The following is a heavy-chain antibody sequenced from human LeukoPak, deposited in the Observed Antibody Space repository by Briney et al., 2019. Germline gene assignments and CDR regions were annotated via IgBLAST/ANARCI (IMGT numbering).Heavy chain of an antibody. CDR1: GGSIRSYY. CDR2: IYYTGIT. V-gene: IGHV4-59*01. J-gene: IGHJ5*02. D-gene: IGHD4-17*01. CDR3: ATSGATTVTTWGGSWFDP. Sequence: SETLSLTCTVSGGSIRSYYWSWIRQPPGKGLEWIGYIYYTGITNYSPSLKSRVTISADTSKNRFSLKLSSVTAADTAVYYCATSGATTVTTWGGSWFDPWGQGTLVTVSS.